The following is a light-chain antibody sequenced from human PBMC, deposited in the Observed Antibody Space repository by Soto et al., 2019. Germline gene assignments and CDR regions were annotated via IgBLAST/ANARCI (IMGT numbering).Light chain of an antibody. CDR3: QYYGSSPWT. CDR2: GAS. Sequence: EIVLTQSPGTLSLSPGERATLSCRASQSVSSTYLAWYQHKPGQAPRLLIYGASSRATGIPDRFSGSGCGTDFTLTISRLEPEDFAVYYCQYYGSSPWTFGQGTKVEIK. V-gene: IGKV3-20*01. CDR1: QSVSSTY. J-gene: IGKJ1*01.